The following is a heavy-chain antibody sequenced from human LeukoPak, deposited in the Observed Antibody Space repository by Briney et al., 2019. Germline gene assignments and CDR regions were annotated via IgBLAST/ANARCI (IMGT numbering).Heavy chain of an antibody. J-gene: IGHJ3*02. CDR2: ISGDGGST. V-gene: IGHV3-43*02. D-gene: IGHD2-21*02. Sequence: PGGSLRLSCAAPGLITDDYAIHWVRQAPGKGLEWVSLISGDGGSTFYADSVRGRFTISRDNSKNSLSLQMSSLRAEDTAVYYCARGREYCGGYCYDAFDIWGQGTMVTVSS. CDR3: ARGREYCGGYCYDAFDI. CDR1: GLITDDYA.